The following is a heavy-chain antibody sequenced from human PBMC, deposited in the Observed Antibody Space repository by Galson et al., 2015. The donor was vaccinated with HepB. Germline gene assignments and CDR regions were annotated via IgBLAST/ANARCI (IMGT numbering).Heavy chain of an antibody. CDR2: IWYDGSNK. CDR1: GFTFSSYG. CDR3: ARVSPGTVTTLPDY. J-gene: IGHJ4*02. V-gene: IGHV3-33*01. Sequence: SLRLSCAVSGFTFSSYGMHWVRQAPGRGLEWVAVIWYDGSNKYYADSVKGRFTISRDNSKNTLYLQMNSLRAEDTAVYYCARVSPGTVTTLPDYWGQGTLVTVSS. D-gene: IGHD4-17*01.